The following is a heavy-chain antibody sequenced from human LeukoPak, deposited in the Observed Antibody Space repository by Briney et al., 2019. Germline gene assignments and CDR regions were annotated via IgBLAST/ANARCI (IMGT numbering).Heavy chain of an antibody. Sequence: GGSLRLSCTVSGFTFGDYPMSWFRQAPGKGLEWVGFIRSKAYGGTTEYAASVKGRFTISRDDSKSIAYLQMNSLKTEDTAVYYCTRDYGDYAGQGTLVTVSS. J-gene: IGHJ4*02. V-gene: IGHV3-49*03. CDR2: IRSKAYGGTT. CDR1: GFTFGDYP. CDR3: TRDYGDY. D-gene: IGHD4-17*01.